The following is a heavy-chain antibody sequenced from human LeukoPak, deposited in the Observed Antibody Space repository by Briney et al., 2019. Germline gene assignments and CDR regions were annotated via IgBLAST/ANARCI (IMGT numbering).Heavy chain of an antibody. Sequence: SETPSLTCAVYGGSFSGYYWSWIRRPPGKGLEWIGEINHSGSTNYNPSLKSRVTISVDTSKNQFSLKLSSVTAADTAVYYCARERRYYDSSGYYEGFDYWGQGTLVTVSS. CDR2: INHSGST. CDR3: ARERRYYDSSGYYEGFDY. D-gene: IGHD3-22*01. V-gene: IGHV4-34*01. J-gene: IGHJ4*02. CDR1: GGSFSGYY.